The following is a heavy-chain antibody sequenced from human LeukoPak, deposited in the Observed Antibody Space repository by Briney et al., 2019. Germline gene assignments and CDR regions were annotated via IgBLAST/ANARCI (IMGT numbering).Heavy chain of an antibody. Sequence: PTGGSLRLSCAASGFTFSSYAMHWVRQAPGKGLEYVSAISSNGGSTYYADSVKGRFTISRDNSKNTLYLQMSSLRAEDTAVYYCVKGAVVVPAAMFDYWGQGTLVTVSS. CDR1: GFTFSSYA. CDR2: ISSNGGST. J-gene: IGHJ4*02. V-gene: IGHV3-64D*06. D-gene: IGHD2-2*01. CDR3: VKGAVVVPAAMFDY.